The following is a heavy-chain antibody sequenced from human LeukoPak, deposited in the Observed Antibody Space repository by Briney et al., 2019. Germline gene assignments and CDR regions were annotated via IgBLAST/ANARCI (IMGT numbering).Heavy chain of an antibody. V-gene: IGHV1-24*01. Sequence: ASVKVSCKVSGYTLTELSMHWVRQAPGKGLEWMGGFDPEDGETIYAQKFQGRVTMTEDTSTDTAYMKLSSLRSEDTAVYYCATCRYQLLRYIHFDYWGQGTLVTVSS. CDR1: GYTLTELS. J-gene: IGHJ4*02. D-gene: IGHD2-2*01. CDR2: FDPEDGET. CDR3: ATCRYQLLRYIHFDY.